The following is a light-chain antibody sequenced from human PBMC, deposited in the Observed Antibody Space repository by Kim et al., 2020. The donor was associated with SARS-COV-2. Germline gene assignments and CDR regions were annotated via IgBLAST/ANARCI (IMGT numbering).Light chain of an antibody. CDR1: QLISSY. CDR3: QQSYSTPYS. CDR2: AAS. V-gene: IGKV1-39*01. Sequence: SSSVGDRVTITCRASQLISSYLNWYQQKPGQASKLLIYAASSLQSGVPSRFSGSGSGTDFTLTISSLQPEDFATYYCQQSYSTPYSFGQGTKLEI. J-gene: IGKJ2*03.